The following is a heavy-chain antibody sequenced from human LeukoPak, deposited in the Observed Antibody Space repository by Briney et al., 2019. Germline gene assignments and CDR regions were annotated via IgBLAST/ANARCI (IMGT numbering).Heavy chain of an antibody. D-gene: IGHD3-22*01. V-gene: IGHV4-39*01. CDR1: GGSISSSSYY. Sequence: SETLSLTCTVSGGSISSSSYYWGWIRQPPGRGLEWIGSIYYSGSTYYNPSLKSRVTISVDTPKNQFSLKLSSMTAADTAVYYCARRVDYYDSSGYYHHFDYWGQGTLVTVSS. J-gene: IGHJ4*02. CDR3: ARRVDYYDSSGYYHHFDY. CDR2: IYYSGST.